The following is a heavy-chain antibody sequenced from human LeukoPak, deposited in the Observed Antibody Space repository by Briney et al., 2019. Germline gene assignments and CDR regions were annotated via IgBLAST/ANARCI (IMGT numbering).Heavy chain of an antibody. V-gene: IGHV4-4*02. Sequence: SSETLSLTCTVSGDSISSSNWWSWVRLPPGKGLDWIGEISHTGSTKYSPSLKDRVTISKDNSKNQFSLKLNSVTAADTATYYCTRSSGWWSLDYWGQGALVTVSS. CDR3: TRSSGWWSLDY. CDR2: ISHTGST. D-gene: IGHD6-19*01. CDR1: GDSISSSNW. J-gene: IGHJ4*02.